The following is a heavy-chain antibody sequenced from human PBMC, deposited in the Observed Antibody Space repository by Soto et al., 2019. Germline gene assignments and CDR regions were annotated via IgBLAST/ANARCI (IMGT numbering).Heavy chain of an antibody. J-gene: IGHJ1*01. V-gene: IGHV3-53*01. D-gene: IGHD3-22*01. CDR1: GFTVSSNY. Sequence: EVQLVESGGGLIQPGGSLRISCAASGFTVSSNYMSWVRQAPGKGLEWVSVIYSGGSTYYEDSVKGRFTISSDNSKNTLYLQMNSLRAEDTAVYYCARDRVESGYPEYFQHCGQGTLVTVSA. CDR3: ARDRVESGYPEYFQH. CDR2: IYSGGST.